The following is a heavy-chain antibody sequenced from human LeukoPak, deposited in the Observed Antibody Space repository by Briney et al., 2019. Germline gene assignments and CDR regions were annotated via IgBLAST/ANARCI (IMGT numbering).Heavy chain of an antibody. Sequence: GGSLRLSCVASGFTFNKYWMTWVRQAPGKGLEWVANIKEDGSEKQYVDSVKGRFAISRDNAKNSLYLQMNSLRAEGTAVYYCARAPRFGSGWYFDYWGQGTLVTVSS. CDR3: ARAPRFGSGWYFDY. J-gene: IGHJ4*02. CDR2: IKEDGSEK. CDR1: GFTFNKYW. V-gene: IGHV3-7*01. D-gene: IGHD3-22*01.